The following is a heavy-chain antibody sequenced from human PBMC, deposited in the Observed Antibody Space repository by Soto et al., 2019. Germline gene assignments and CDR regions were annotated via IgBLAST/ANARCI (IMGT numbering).Heavy chain of an antibody. V-gene: IGHV3-21*01. CDR2: ISSSSSYI. J-gene: IGHJ4*02. D-gene: IGHD5-18*01. CDR3: ARVRATAMVEYYFDY. CDR1: GFTFSSYS. Sequence: GSLRLSCAASGFTFSSYSMNWVRQAPGKGLEWVSSISSSSSYIYYADSVKGRFTISRDNAKNSLYLQMNSLRAEDTAVYYCARVRATAMVEYYFDYWGQGTLVTVSS.